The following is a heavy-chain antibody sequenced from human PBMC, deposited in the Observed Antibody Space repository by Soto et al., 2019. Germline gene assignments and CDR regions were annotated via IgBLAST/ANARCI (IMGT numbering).Heavy chain of an antibody. Sequence: SSETLSLTCAVSSGTVSVKRHYWAWIRQPPGKGLEWIGAIDDSGRTYYSESLKSRATLSVHTAKNQFSLKLNSVTAPDTAVYYCATQGRKANIVGGRHYVTDFWGQGTSVTVS. D-gene: IGHD1-26*01. CDR3: ATQGRKANIVGGRHYVTDF. V-gene: IGHV4-39*01. CDR1: SGTVSVKRHY. CDR2: IDDSGRT. J-gene: IGHJ6*02.